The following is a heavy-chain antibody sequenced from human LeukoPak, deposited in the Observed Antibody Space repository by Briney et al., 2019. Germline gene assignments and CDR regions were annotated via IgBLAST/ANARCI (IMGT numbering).Heavy chain of an antibody. J-gene: IGHJ6*02. V-gene: IGHV1-8*01. Sequence: ASVKVSCKASGYSFTNYDITWVRQATGQGLEWMGWMNPNTGMTGFAEKFQGRVTMTRNSSTSSTAYMELRSLRSEDTAVYYCARRGRASGRYPYGMDVWGQGTTVTVSS. CDR3: ARRGRASGRYPYGMDV. CDR1: GYSFTNYD. D-gene: IGHD3-10*01. CDR2: MNPNTGMT.